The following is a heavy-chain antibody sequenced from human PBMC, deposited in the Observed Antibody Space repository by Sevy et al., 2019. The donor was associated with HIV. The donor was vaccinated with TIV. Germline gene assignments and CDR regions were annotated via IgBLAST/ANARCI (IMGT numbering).Heavy chain of an antibody. V-gene: IGHV3-30*18. Sequence: GGSPRLSCEVSTLIFHKNALHWVRQAPGKGLEWVATVSYDGRHKYYADSVKGRFTVSTDDSKKTLFLQMNSLRADDTAVYYCAKELRDGRYYDSSVYYYYFYGMDVWGRGTTVTVSS. J-gene: IGHJ6*02. D-gene: IGHD3-22*01. CDR2: VSYDGRHK. CDR1: TLIFHKNA. CDR3: AKELRDGRYYDSSVYYYYFYGMDV.